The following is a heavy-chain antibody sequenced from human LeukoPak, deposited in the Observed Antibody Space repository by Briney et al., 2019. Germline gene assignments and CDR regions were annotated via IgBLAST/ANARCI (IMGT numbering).Heavy chain of an antibody. Sequence: GGSLRLSCAASVFTVSSNYGSWVREAPGKGGGWVSVIYRGGSTYYADSVKGRFTISRHNSKNTLYLQMNSLRAEDTAVYYCARGTEMGYYLNYWGQGTLVTVSS. J-gene: IGHJ4*02. CDR2: IYRGGST. CDR3: ARGTEMGYYLNY. V-gene: IGHV3-53*01. CDR1: VFTVSSNY. D-gene: IGHD5-24*01.